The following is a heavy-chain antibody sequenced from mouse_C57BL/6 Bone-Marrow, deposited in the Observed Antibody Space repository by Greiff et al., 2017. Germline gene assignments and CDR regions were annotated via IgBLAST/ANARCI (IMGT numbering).Heavy chain of an antibody. Sequence: EVQRVESGGGLVQPGGSLKLSCAASGFTFSDYYMYWVRQTPEKRLEWVAYISNGGGSTYYPDTVKGRFTIARDNAKNTLYLQMSRLKSEDTAMYYCARQGGNYRYFDVWGTGTTVTVSS. J-gene: IGHJ1*03. CDR3: ARQGGNYRYFDV. CDR2: ISNGGGST. D-gene: IGHD2-1*01. CDR1: GFTFSDYY. V-gene: IGHV5-12*01.